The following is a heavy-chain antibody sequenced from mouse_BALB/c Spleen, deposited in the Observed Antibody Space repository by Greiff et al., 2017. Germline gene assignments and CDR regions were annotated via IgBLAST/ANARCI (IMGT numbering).Heavy chain of an antibody. CDR1: GFNIKDYY. CDR2: IDPENGNT. V-gene: IGHV14-1*02. Sequence: VQLQQSGAELVRPGALVKLSCKASGFNIKDYYMHWVKQRPEQCLEWIGWIDPENGNTIYDPKFQGKASITADTSSNTAYLQLSSLTSEDTAVYYCAREEGDYYGSSFAYWGQGTLVTVSA. CDR3: AREEGDYYGSSFAY. D-gene: IGHD1-1*01. J-gene: IGHJ3*01.